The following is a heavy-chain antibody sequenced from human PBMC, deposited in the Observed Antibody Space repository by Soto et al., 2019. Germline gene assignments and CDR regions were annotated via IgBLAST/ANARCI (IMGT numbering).Heavy chain of an antibody. J-gene: IGHJ4*02. V-gene: IGHV3-23*01. CDR1: GFTFSSYA. CDR3: AKETNYDYIWGSYPKRERHYFDY. D-gene: IGHD3-16*02. CDR2: ISGSGGST. Sequence: GGSLRLSCAASGFTFSSYAMSWVRQAPGKGLEWVSAISGSGGSTYYADSVKGRFTISRDNSKNTLYLQMNSLRAEDTAVYYCAKETNYDYIWGSYPKRERHYFDYWGQGTLVTVSS.